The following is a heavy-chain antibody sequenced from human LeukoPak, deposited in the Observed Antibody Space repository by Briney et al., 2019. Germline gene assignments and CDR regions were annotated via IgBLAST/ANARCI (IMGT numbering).Heavy chain of an antibody. V-gene: IGHV3-7*01. J-gene: IGHJ5*02. D-gene: IGHD6-13*01. Sequence: GGSLRLSCAASGFTFSSSWMSWVRQAPGKGLEWVANINQDGSDKYYVDSVKGRFTISRDNGKNSLFLRMTSLRNEDTAVYYCATDRTYQIAGAGFDPWGQGTPVIVSS. CDR2: INQDGSDK. CDR3: ATDRTYQIAGAGFDP. CDR1: GFTFSSSW.